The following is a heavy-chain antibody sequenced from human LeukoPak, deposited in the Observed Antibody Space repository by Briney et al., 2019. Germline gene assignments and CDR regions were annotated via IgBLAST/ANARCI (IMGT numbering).Heavy chain of an antibody. J-gene: IGHJ4*02. Sequence: AETLTLTCTVSGGPISSYYWRWLRQPPGKGLEWVGYIYYSGSTNYKPSLKSRVTISVDTSKNQFSLKLSSVPAADTAVYYCARQLGYSYGNDYWGQGTLVTVSS. CDR1: GGPISSYY. CDR3: ARQLGYSYGNDY. D-gene: IGHD5-18*01. V-gene: IGHV4-59*08. CDR2: IYYSGST.